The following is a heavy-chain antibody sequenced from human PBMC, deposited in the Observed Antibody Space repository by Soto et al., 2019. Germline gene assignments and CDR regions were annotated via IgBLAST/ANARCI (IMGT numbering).Heavy chain of an antibody. Sequence: HWGSLRLSCAASGFTFSSYAMHGVRQAPGKGLEWVAVISYDGSNKYYADSVKGRFTISRDNSKNTLYLQMNSLRAEDTAVYYCAAWLVLKKVLLGYGMDVWGQGTTVTVSS. D-gene: IGHD6-19*01. CDR3: AAWLVLKKVLLGYGMDV. V-gene: IGHV3-30-3*02. CDR1: GFTFSSYA. J-gene: IGHJ6*02. CDR2: ISYDGSNK.